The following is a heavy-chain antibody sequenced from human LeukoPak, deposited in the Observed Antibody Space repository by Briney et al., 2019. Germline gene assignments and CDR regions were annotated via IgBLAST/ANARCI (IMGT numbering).Heavy chain of an antibody. D-gene: IGHD7-27*01. CDR3: AVHSGDGLDH. CDR2: FDPEIDES. CDR1: GSALADLT. Sequence: ASVKVSCKVSGSALADLTMNWVRQAPGKGLEWMGGFDPEIDESIYVQKLQGRVTMTGDISRDTAYMELSNVTSEDTAVYYCAVHSGDGLDHWGQGTLVIVSS. V-gene: IGHV1-24*01. J-gene: IGHJ4*02.